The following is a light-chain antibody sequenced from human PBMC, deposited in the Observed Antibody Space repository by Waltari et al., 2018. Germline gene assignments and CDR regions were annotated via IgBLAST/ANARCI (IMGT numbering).Light chain of an antibody. V-gene: IGKV2-28*01. CDR2: VAS. Sequence: DIVMIQSPLSLTVTPGEPASISCRSSQSLYSNGYNFLEWYLQKPGQSPQLLIYVASNRASGVPDRFSGSGSGTDFTLKISRVEAEDAGFYYCMQARQSPIIFGQGTRLEIK. J-gene: IGKJ5*01. CDR1: QSLYSNGYNF. CDR3: MQARQSPII.